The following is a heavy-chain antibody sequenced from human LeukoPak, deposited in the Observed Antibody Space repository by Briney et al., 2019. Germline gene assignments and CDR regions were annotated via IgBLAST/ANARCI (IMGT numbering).Heavy chain of an antibody. D-gene: IGHD5-24*01. V-gene: IGHV3-23*01. CDR3: ARDPVEMATNAGEY. Sequence: GGSLRLSCAASGFTFSSYAMSWVRQAPGKGLEWVSAISGSGGSTYYADSVKGRFTISRDNAKNSLYLQMNSLRAEDTAVYYCARDPVEMATNAGEYWGQGTLVTVSS. CDR1: GFTFSSYA. J-gene: IGHJ4*02. CDR2: ISGSGGST.